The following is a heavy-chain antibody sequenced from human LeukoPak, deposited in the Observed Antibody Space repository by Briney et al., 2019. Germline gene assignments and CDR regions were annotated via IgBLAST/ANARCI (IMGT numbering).Heavy chain of an antibody. J-gene: IGHJ4*02. Sequence: GSLPLSCAASGFTFSDYYMSWIRRAPGKGLEWVSYISGSDNTIYYADSVKGRFTISRDNAKNSLYLQMNSLRAEDTAVYYCARPAGIVVRGSFDCWGQGTLVTVSS. D-gene: IGHD1-26*01. CDR2: ISGSDNTI. V-gene: IGHV3-11*04. CDR3: ARPAGIVVRGSFDC. CDR1: GFTFSDYY.